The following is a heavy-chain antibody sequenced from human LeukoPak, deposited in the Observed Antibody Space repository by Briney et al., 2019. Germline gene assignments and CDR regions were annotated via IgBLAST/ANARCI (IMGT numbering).Heavy chain of an antibody. CDR1: GFTFSSYA. V-gene: IGHV3-30*04. CDR2: ISYDGSNK. Sequence: GGSLRLSCAASGFTFSSYAMHWVRQAPGKGLEWVAVISYDGSNKYYADSVKGRFTISRDNAKNSLYLQMNSLRAEDTAVYYCARVSRDFYSNYYYYYGMDVWGQGTTVTVSS. J-gene: IGHJ6*02. D-gene: IGHD4-11*01. CDR3: ARVSRDFYSNYYYYYGMDV.